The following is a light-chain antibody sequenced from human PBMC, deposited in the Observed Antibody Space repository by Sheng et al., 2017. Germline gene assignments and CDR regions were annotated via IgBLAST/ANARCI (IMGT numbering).Light chain of an antibody. CDR1: SSDVGSSNY. Sequence: QSALTQPASVSGSPGQSITISCTGTSSDVGSSNYVSWYQQHPGEVPKLILYAVNSRPSGVSDRFSGSKSGNTASLTISGLQADDEADYYCCSLTTSPTWVFGGGTKVTVL. CDR3: CSLTTSPTWV. V-gene: IGLV2-14*03. J-gene: IGLJ3*02. CDR2: AVN.